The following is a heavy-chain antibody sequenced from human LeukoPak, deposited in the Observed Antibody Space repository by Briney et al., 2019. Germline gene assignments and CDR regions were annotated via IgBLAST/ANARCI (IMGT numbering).Heavy chain of an antibody. D-gene: IGHD6-19*01. CDR3: ALQWIAVAGTLDY. CDR2: IYPGDSDT. Sequence: GESLKISCKGSGYSFTGYWIGWVRQMPGKGLEWMGIIYPGDSDTRYSPSFQGQVTISADKSISTAYLQWSSLKASDTAMYYCALQWIAVAGTLDYWGQGTLVTVSS. CDR1: GYSFTGYW. J-gene: IGHJ4*02. V-gene: IGHV5-51*01.